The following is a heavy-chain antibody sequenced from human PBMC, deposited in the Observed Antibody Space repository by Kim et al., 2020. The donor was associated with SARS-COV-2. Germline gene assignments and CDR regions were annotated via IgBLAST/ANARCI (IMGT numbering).Heavy chain of an antibody. J-gene: IGHJ4*02. D-gene: IGHD4-17*01. CDR1: GFAFSEYY. V-gene: IGHV3-11*05. CDR2: ISGSTTYS. CDR3: GRAPTVTVDF. Sequence: GGSFRLSCAASGFAFSEYYMTWIRQAPGKGLEWVSYISGSTTYSRYADSVKGRFTISRDNARNSLYLQMDSLTVDDTAVYYCGRAPTVTVDFWGQGTLVTVSS.